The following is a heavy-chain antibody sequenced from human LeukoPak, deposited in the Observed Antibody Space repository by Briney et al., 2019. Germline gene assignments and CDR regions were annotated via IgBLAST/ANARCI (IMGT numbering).Heavy chain of an antibody. J-gene: IGHJ4*02. Sequence: GGSLRLSCAASGFIFTAYSINWVRQAPGQGLEWVSTVSPSGVTTYYADSVKGRFTISRDNSKNTMYLQMNSLRAEDTAVYYCARDVFNGDYDDYWGQGTLVTVSS. CDR1: GFIFTAYS. CDR2: VSPSGVTT. D-gene: IGHD4-17*01. CDR3: ARDVFNGDYDDY. V-gene: IGHV3-23*01.